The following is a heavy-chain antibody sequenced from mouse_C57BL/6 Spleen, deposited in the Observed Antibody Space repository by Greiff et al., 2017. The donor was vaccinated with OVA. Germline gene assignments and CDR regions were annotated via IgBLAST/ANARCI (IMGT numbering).Heavy chain of an antibody. Sequence: VQLQQSGAELVRPGASVTLSCKASGYTFTDYEMHWVKQTPVHGLEWIGAIDPETGGTAYNQKFKGKAILTADKSSSTAYMELRSLTSEDSAVYYCTRPLRAPFDYGGEGTTRTGSS. D-gene: IGHD1-1*01. CDR1: GYTFTDYE. CDR3: TRPLRAPFDY. J-gene: IGHJ2*01. CDR2: IDPETGGT. V-gene: IGHV1-15*01.